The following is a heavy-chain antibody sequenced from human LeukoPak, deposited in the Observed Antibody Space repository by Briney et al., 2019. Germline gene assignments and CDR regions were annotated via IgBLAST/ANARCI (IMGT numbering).Heavy chain of an antibody. CDR2: IYYSGST. D-gene: IGHD5-24*01. CDR1: GGSISSYY. J-gene: IGHJ4*02. CDR3: ARGAGAGYNLQPFDY. Sequence: SETLSLTCTVSGGSISSYYWSWLRQPPGKGLEWIGYIYYSGSTKYNPSLKSRVSISVDTSKNQFSLKLSSVTAADTAVYYCARGAGAGYNLQPFDYWGPGTLVTVSS. V-gene: IGHV4-59*08.